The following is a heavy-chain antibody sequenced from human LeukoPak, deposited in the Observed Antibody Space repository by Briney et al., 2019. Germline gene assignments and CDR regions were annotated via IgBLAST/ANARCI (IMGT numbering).Heavy chain of an antibody. Sequence: GGSLRLSCAASGFTFSSCSMNWVRQAPGKGLEWVSSISSSSSYIYYADSVKGRFTISRDNAKNSLYLQMNSLRAEDTAVYYCARVVFVSSWYRYYYYYMDVWGKGTTVTVSS. D-gene: IGHD6-13*01. CDR2: ISSSSSYI. J-gene: IGHJ6*03. CDR3: ARVVFVSSWYRYYYYYMDV. V-gene: IGHV3-21*01. CDR1: GFTFSSCS.